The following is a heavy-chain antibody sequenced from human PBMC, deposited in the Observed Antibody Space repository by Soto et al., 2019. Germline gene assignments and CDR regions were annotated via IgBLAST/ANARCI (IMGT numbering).Heavy chain of an antibody. CDR3: ARAGLDHPIVPLERRGYYDYYMDA. V-gene: IGHV1-3*01. J-gene: IGHJ6*03. CDR2: INAGNGNT. CDR1: GYTFTSYA. Sequence: SVKRYRKASGYTFTSYAMHRVRQAPGQRLEWMGWINAGNGNTKYSQKFRGRVTITRDTSASTAYMELSSLRSEDTAVYYCARAGLDHPIVPLERRGYYDYYMDAWGKGTTVTVSS. D-gene: IGHD1-1*01.